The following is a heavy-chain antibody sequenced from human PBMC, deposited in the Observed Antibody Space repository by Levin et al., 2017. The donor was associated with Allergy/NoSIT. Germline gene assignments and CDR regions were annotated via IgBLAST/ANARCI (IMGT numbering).Heavy chain of an antibody. Sequence: ASVKVSCKASGYTFTSYDINWVRQATGQGPEWMGWMNPNSGDTGYAQKFQGRVTMTRDTSISTAYMELNSLTSEDTAVYYCARWALAGTMGFDYWGQGTLVTVSS. V-gene: IGHV1-8*01. CDR2: MNPNSGDT. D-gene: IGHD1-1*01. CDR1: GYTFTSYD. J-gene: IGHJ4*02. CDR3: ARWALAGTMGFDY.